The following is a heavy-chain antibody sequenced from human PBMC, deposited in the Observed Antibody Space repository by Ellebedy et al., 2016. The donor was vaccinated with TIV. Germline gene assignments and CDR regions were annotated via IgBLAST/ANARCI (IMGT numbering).Heavy chain of an antibody. CDR3: AREKWFNTGWNGYFDY. Sequence: ASVKVSXXASGYTFNSYGFIWVRQAPGQGLEWMGWVSAYNGNTDYAQKFQERVSMTTDTSTSTAYMELRSLRSDDTAVYYCAREKWFNTGWNGYFDYWGQGTLVTVSS. CDR1: GYTFNSYG. D-gene: IGHD6-19*01. V-gene: IGHV1-18*01. CDR2: VSAYNGNT. J-gene: IGHJ4*02.